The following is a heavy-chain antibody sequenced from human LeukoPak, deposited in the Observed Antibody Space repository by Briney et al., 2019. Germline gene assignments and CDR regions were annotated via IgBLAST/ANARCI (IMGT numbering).Heavy chain of an antibody. Sequence: PSETLSLTCTVSGGCISSGGYYWSWIRQHPGKGLEWIGYIYYSGSTYYNPSLKSRVTISVDTSKNQFSLKLSSVTAADTAVYYCAREGITNNWFDPWGQGTLVTVSS. CDR3: AREGITNNWFDP. V-gene: IGHV4-31*03. CDR1: GGCISSGGYY. CDR2: IYYSGST. J-gene: IGHJ5*02. D-gene: IGHD1-14*01.